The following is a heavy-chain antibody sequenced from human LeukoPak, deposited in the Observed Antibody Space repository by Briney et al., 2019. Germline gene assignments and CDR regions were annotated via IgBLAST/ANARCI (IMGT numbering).Heavy chain of an antibody. Sequence: ASETLSLTCTVSGGSISSYYWSWIRQHPGKGLEWIGYIYYSGSTYYNPSLKSRVTISVDTSKNQFSLKLSSVTAADTAVYYCARVEDIAVAGPDYWGQGTLVTVSS. J-gene: IGHJ4*02. V-gene: IGHV4-59*06. CDR3: ARVEDIAVAGPDY. CDR2: IYYSGST. CDR1: GGSISSYY. D-gene: IGHD6-19*01.